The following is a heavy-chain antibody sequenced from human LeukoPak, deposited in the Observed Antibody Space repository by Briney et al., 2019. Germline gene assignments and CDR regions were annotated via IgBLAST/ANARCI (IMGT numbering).Heavy chain of an antibody. CDR2: IKSDGRTT. D-gene: IGHD3-10*02. V-gene: IGHV3-74*01. CDR3: GSPRTFSGRNVLDM. J-gene: IGHJ3*02. CDR1: GFTFSTYC. Sequence: GGSLRLSCAASGFTFSTYCMHWVRQVPGKGLVWVSRIKSDGRTTGYADSVKGRFTISRDNAKNTLYLQMNSLRVEDTAVYYCGSPRTFSGRNVLDMWGQGTMVTVSS.